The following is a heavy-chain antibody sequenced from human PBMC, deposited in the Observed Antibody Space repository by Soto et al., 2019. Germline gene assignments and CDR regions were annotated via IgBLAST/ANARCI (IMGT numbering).Heavy chain of an antibody. Sequence: QVQLQESGPGLVKPSQTLSLTCTFSGDSISSGAYYWSWIRQHPGKGREWIGYIYYSGSTSYNPSLKSRVTISVDTSKNQSSLRLSSVTAADTAVYYCARDLYRQGGMDVWGQGTTVTVSS. J-gene: IGHJ6*02. V-gene: IGHV4-31*03. CDR2: IYYSGST. CDR3: ARDLYRQGGMDV. CDR1: GDSISSGAYY.